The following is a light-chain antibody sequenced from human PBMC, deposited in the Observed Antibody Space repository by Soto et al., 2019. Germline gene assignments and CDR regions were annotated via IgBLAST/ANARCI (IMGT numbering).Light chain of an antibody. Sequence: DIQMTQSPSSLSASVGDRVTITCRASQSISSYLNWYQQKQGKAPKPLIYAASSLQSGVPSRFSGSGSGTDFTLTISSLQPEDFATYYCKQSYSTPLFGPGTKVDIK. CDR1: QSISSY. J-gene: IGKJ3*01. CDR2: AAS. V-gene: IGKV1-39*01. CDR3: KQSYSTPL.